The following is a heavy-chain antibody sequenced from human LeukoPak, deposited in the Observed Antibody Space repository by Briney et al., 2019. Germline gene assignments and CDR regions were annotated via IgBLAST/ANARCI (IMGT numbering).Heavy chain of an antibody. D-gene: IGHD3-9*01. CDR2: INSDGSST. V-gene: IGHV3-74*01. CDR1: GFTFSSYW. J-gene: IGHJ5*02. Sequence: GGSLRLSCAASGFTFSSYWMHWVRQAPGKGLVWVSRINSDGSSTSYADSVKGRFTISRDNAKNTLYLQMNSLRAGDTAVYYCARARVLRYFEIDPWGQGTLVTVSS. CDR3: ARARVLRYFEIDP.